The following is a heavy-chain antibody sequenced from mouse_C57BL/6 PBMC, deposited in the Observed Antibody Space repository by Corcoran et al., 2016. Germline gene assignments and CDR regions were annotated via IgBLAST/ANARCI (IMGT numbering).Heavy chain of an antibody. D-gene: IGHD1-1*01. CDR1: GYSITSGYY. J-gene: IGHJ4*01. CDR2: ISYDGSN. CDR3: ARVDYGLYYAMDY. Sequence: DVQLQESGPGLVKPSQSLSLTCSVTGYSITSGYYWNWIRQFPGNKLEWMGYISYDGSNNYNPSLKNRISITRDTSKNQFFLKLNSVTTEDTATYYCARVDYGLYYAMDYWGQGTSVTVSS. V-gene: IGHV3-6*01.